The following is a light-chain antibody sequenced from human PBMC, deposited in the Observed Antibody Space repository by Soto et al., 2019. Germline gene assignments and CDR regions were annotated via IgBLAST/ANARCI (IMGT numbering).Light chain of an antibody. Sequence: QSALTQPPSASGSPGQSVTISCTGTSSDVGGYNYGSWYQQHPGKAPKIMIYEVSKRPSGVPDRFSGSKSGNTAALTVSGLQAEDDADYYASSYAGSNNVFGTGTKVTVL. CDR1: SSDVGGYNY. J-gene: IGLJ1*01. CDR2: EVS. CDR3: SSYAGSNNV. V-gene: IGLV2-8*01.